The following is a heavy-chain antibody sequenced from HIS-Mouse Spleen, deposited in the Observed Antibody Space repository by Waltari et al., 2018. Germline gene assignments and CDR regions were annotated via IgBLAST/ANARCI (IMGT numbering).Heavy chain of an antibody. J-gene: IGHJ4*02. D-gene: IGHD5-12*01. V-gene: IGHV4-34*01. Sequence: QVQLQQWGAGLLKPSETLSLTCAVYGGSFSGYSWSWIRQPPGKGREWIGEINHSGRSNYKPSLTSRVTISVDTSKNQFSLKLSSVTAADTAVYYCARGLGSGYDGWGQGTLVTVSS. CDR1: GGSFSGYS. CDR3: ARGLGSGYDG. CDR2: INHSGRS.